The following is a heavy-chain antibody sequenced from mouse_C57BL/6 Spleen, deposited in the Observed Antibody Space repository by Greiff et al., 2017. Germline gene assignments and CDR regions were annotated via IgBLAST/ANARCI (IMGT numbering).Heavy chain of an antibody. CDR2: INPSNGGT. Sequence: VQLKQPGTELVKPGASVKLSCTASGYTFTSYWMHWVKQRPGQGLEWIRNINPSNGGTNYTDQFKSKATLTVDKSFSTAYMQLTSLTSEYSAVYYCERGFAYWGQGTLVTVSA. J-gene: IGHJ3*01. CDR3: ERGFAY. CDR1: GYTFTSYW. V-gene: IGHV1-53*01.